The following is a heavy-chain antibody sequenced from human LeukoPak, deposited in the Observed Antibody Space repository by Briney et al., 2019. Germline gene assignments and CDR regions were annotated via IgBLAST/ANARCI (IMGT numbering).Heavy chain of an antibody. Sequence: SETLSLTCTVSGGSISSGGYSWSWIRQPPGKGLEWIGYIYHGGSTYYNPSLKSRVTISVDRSKNQFSLKLSSVTAADTAVYYCAREVSGGEYFDYWGQGTLVTVSS. V-gene: IGHV4-30-2*01. J-gene: IGHJ4*02. D-gene: IGHD6-25*01. CDR3: AREVSGGEYFDY. CDR2: IYHGGST. CDR1: GGSISSGGYS.